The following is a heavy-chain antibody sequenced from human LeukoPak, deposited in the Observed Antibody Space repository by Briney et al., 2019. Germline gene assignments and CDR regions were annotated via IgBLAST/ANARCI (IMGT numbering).Heavy chain of an antibody. Sequence: SETLSLTCTVSGVSISSYYWSWIRQPPGKGLEWIGYIYYSGSTNYNPSLKSRVTISVDTSKNQFSLKLSSVTAADTAVYYCARDKGYCSGGSCYLGLDYWGQGTLVTVSS. CDR3: ARDKGYCSGGSCYLGLDY. D-gene: IGHD2-15*01. V-gene: IGHV4-59*01. CDR2: IYYSGST. CDR1: GVSISSYY. J-gene: IGHJ4*02.